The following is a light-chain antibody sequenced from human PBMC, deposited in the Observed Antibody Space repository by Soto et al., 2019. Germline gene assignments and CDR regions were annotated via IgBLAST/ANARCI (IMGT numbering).Light chain of an antibody. CDR1: SSDVGGYNY. V-gene: IGLV2-14*01. Sequence: SALAQPASGSGAPGQSVTISCPGNSSDVGGYNYVSWYQQHPGKAPKLMIYDVGNRPSGVSNRFSGSKSGNTASLTISGLQAEDEADYYCNSYTSSSTLYVFGTGTKVTVL. J-gene: IGLJ1*01. CDR3: NSYTSSSTLYV. CDR2: DVG.